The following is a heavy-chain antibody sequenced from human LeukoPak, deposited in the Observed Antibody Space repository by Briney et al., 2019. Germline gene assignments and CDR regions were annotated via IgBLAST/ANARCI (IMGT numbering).Heavy chain of an antibody. D-gene: IGHD6-19*01. Sequence: ASVKVSCKASGYTFSSYGISWVRQAPGQGLEWVGWISAYNADANYAQKLQGRVTMTTNTSTSTAYMELRSLRSDDTAVYYCARDKSRVAVAGLGGYWGQGTLVTVSS. V-gene: IGHV1-18*01. CDR1: GYTFSSYG. CDR3: ARDKSRVAVAGLGGY. J-gene: IGHJ4*02. CDR2: ISAYNADA.